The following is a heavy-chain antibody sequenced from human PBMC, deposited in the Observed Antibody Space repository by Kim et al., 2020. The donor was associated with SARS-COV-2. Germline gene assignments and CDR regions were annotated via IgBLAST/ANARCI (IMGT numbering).Heavy chain of an antibody. CDR3: ARTDDDGDY. CDR2: GST. V-gene: IGHV4-59*01. D-gene: IGHD1-1*01. Sequence: GSTNYNPARKSRVTISVDTSKNQFSLKRSSVTAADTAVYCCARTDDDGDYWGQGTLVTVSS. J-gene: IGHJ4*02.